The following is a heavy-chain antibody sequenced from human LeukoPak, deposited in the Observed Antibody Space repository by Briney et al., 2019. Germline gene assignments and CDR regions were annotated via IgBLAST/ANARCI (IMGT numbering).Heavy chain of an antibody. V-gene: IGHV4-59*01. CDR1: GGSISGYY. CDR3: ARGREWEPKVFDY. J-gene: IGHJ4*02. Sequence: PSETLSPTCTVSGGSISGYYWSWIRQPPGKGLEWIGYIYYSGSTNYNPSLKSRVTISVDTSKNQFSLKLSSVTAADTAVYYCARGREWEPKVFDYWGQGTLVTVSS. D-gene: IGHD1-26*01. CDR2: IYYSGST.